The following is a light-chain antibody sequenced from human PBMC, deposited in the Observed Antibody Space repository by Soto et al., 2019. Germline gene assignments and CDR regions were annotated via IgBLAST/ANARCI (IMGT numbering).Light chain of an antibody. Sequence: EIVLTQSPGTLSLSPGERATLSCRASQSVSSSYLAWYQQKPGQAPRPLIHGASSRATGIPDRFSGSGSGTDFTLTISRLEPEDFAVYYCQQYGSSPVTFGQGTKVEIK. J-gene: IGKJ1*01. CDR1: QSVSSSY. V-gene: IGKV3-20*01. CDR2: GAS. CDR3: QQYGSSPVT.